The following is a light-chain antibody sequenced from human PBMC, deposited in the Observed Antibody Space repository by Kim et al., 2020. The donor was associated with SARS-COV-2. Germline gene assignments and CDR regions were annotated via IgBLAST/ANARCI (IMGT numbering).Light chain of an antibody. CDR1: QSVRGF. V-gene: IGKV3-11*01. J-gene: IGKJ1*01. CDR2: DTS. CDR3: QQRSNWPRVT. Sequence: SPGERATLSCRASQSVRGFLAWYQQKPGQAPRLLIDDTSKRATDVPARFSGSGSGTDFTLTITSLEPEDFAVYYCQQRSNWPRVTFGQGTKVDIK.